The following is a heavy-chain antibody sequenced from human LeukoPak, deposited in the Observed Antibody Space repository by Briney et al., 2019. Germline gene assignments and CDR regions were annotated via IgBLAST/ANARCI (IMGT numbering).Heavy chain of an antibody. CDR3: ATDVVVPAAPPGYYYMDV. CDR2: IIPILGIA. D-gene: IGHD2-2*01. J-gene: IGHJ6*03. V-gene: IGHV1-69*04. Sequence: ASVKVSCKASGGTFSSYAISWVRQAPGQGLEWMGRIIPILGIANYAQKFQGRVTITADKSTSTAYMELSSLRSEDTAVYYCATDVVVPAAPPGYYYMDVWGKGTTVTVSS. CDR1: GGTFSSYA.